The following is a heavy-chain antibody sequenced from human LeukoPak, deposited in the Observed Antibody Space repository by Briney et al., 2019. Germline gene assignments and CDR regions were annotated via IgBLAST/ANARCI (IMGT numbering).Heavy chain of an antibody. CDR2: ISYDGSNK. Sequence: GGSLRLSCAASGFTFSSYGMHWVRQAPGKGLEWVAVISYDGSNKYYADSEKGRFTISRDNSKNTLYLQMNSLRAEDTAVYYCAKDPGRAAVTLYYFDYWGQGTLVTVSS. CDR3: AKDPGRAAVTLYYFDY. V-gene: IGHV3-30*18. J-gene: IGHJ4*02. CDR1: GFTFSSYG. D-gene: IGHD4-17*01.